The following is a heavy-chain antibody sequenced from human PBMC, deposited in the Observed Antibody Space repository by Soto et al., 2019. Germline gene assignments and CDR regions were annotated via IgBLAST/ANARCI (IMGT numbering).Heavy chain of an antibody. CDR2: IYYSGST. V-gene: IGHV4-61*08. CDR3: ARGYYTSWYWFDR. CDR1: GGSVSTGDHY. Sequence: QVQLQESGPGLVKPSETLSLTCTVSVSGGSVSTGDHYWSWIRQPLGKGLEWIGYIYYSGSTNYTPSRKSRVTISVVTSKNQFSLKLTSVTAADTDDYYCARGYYTSWYWFDRWGRGTLVTVSS. D-gene: IGHD6-13*01. J-gene: IGHJ2*01.